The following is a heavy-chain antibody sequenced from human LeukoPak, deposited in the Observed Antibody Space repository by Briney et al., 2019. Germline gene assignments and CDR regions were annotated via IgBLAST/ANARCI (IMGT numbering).Heavy chain of an antibody. D-gene: IGHD2-15*01. V-gene: IGHV3-30*09. CDR1: GFTFSSYA. CDR2: ISYDGSNK. CDR3: ARAYCSGDTCYSATD. J-gene: IGHJ4*02. Sequence: GGSLRLSCAASGFTFSSYAMHWVRQAPGKGLDWVAVISYDGSNKCYADSVKGRFAISRDNSKNTLYLQMNSLRAEDTAVYYCARAYCSGDTCYSATDWGQGTLVTVSS.